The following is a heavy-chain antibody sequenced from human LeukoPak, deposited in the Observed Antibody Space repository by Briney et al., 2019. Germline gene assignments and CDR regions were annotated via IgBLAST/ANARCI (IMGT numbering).Heavy chain of an antibody. CDR2: ISSSSSYI. CDR1: GFTFSSYS. CDR3: ARDSGGYFDRNHFGY. J-gene: IGHJ4*02. D-gene: IGHD3-9*01. Sequence: KAGGSLRLSCAASGFTFSSYSMNWVRQAPGKGLEWVSSISSSSSYIYYADSVKGRFTISRDNAKNSLYLQMNSLRAEDTAVYYCARDSGGYFDRNHFGYWGQGTLVTVSS. V-gene: IGHV3-21*01.